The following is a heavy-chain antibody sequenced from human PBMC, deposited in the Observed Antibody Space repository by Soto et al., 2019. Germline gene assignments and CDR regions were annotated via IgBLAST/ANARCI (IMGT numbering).Heavy chain of an antibody. V-gene: IGHV3-30*04. CDR3: ARGDPYYGMDV. CDR2: IPYAGSNK. J-gene: IGHJ6*02. Sequence: QVQLVESGGGVVQPGRSLRLSCVASGFTSSSYFMHWVRQAPGKGQEWVALIPYAGSNKHYADSVKGRFTISRDNSKNTLDLQRNSLRGDDTAVYSCARGDPYYGMDVWGQGTTVTVSS. CDR1: GFTSSSYF.